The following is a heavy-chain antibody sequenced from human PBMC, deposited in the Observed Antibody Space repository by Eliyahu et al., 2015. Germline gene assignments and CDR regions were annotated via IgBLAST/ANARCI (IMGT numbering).Heavy chain of an antibody. CDR2: MNPNSGNT. J-gene: IGHJ4*02. Sequence: QVQLVQGAEVKKPGASVKVSCKASGYTFXSYDINWVRQATGQGLEWMGWMNPNSGNTGYAQKFQGRVTMTRNTSISTAYMELSSLRSEDTAVYYCAREGYGGNPTNYWGQGTLVTVSS. D-gene: IGHD4-23*01. CDR1: GYTFXSYD. CDR3: AREGYGGNPTNY. V-gene: IGHV1-8*01.